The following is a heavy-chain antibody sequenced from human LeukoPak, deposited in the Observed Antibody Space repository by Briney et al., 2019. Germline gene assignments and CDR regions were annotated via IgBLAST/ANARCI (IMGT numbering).Heavy chain of an antibody. D-gene: IGHD1-1*01. J-gene: IGHJ4*02. CDR1: GYTFTSYG. Sequence: AASVKVSCKASGYTFTSYGISWVRQAPGQGLEWMGWISAYNGNTNYAQKLQGRVTMTTDTSTSTAYMELRSLRSDDTAVYYCARVRTGTTWEVRYYFDYWGQGTLVTVSS. CDR2: ISAYNGNT. CDR3: ARVRTGTTWEVRYYFDY. V-gene: IGHV1-18*01.